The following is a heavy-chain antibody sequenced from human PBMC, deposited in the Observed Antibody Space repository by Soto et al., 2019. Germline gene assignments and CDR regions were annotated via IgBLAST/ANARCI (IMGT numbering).Heavy chain of an antibody. V-gene: IGHV4-59*08. Sequence: PSETLSLTCTVSGGSISPYYWSWIRQPPEKGLEWIGNIYYIGNSNYNPSLKSRVTISLDTSKNQFSLKLSSVTAADTAMYYCARAGVATIYPGNNWFDPWGQGTLVTVSS. CDR3: ARAGVATIYPGNNWFDP. J-gene: IGHJ5*02. D-gene: IGHD5-12*01. CDR1: GGSISPYY. CDR2: IYYIGNS.